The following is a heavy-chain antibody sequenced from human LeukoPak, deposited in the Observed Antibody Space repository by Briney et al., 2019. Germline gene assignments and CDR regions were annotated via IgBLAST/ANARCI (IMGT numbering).Heavy chain of an antibody. D-gene: IGHD3-10*01. CDR1: GGTLSSYA. Sequence: ASVKVSCKASGGTLSSYAISWVRQAPGQGLEWMGRIIPIFGTANYAQKFQGRVTITTDESTSTAYMELSSLRSEDTAVYYCAREVRGVIITSVAFVYWGREPRSPSPQ. V-gene: IGHV1-69*05. CDR3: AREVRGVIITSVAFVY. CDR2: IIPIFGTA. J-gene: IGHJ4*02.